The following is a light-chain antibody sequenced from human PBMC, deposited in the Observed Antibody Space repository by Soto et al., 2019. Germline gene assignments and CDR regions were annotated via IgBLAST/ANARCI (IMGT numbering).Light chain of an antibody. CDR2: EVS. V-gene: IGLV2-14*01. J-gene: IGLJ1*01. Sequence: QSALTQPASVSGSPGQSITISCTGTSSDVGGYNYVSWYQQHPGKAPELMIYEVSNRPSGVSNRFSGSKSGNTASLTISGLQAEDEADYYCSSYTSSSKVFGTGTKVTVL. CDR3: SSYTSSSKV. CDR1: SSDVGGYNY.